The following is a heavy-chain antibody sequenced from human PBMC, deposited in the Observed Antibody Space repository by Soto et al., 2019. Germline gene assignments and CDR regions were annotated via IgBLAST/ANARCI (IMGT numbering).Heavy chain of an antibody. CDR3: ARDSLGDGYNLDAFDI. J-gene: IGHJ3*02. CDR1: GGSISSGGYY. CDR2: IYYSGST. V-gene: IGHV4-31*03. Sequence: SETLCLTCTVSGGSISSGGYYWSWIRQHPGKGLEWIGYIYYSGSTYYNPSLKSRVTISVDTSKNQFSLKLSSVTAADTAVYYCARDSLGDGYNLDAFDIWGQGTMVTVSS. D-gene: IGHD2-21*01.